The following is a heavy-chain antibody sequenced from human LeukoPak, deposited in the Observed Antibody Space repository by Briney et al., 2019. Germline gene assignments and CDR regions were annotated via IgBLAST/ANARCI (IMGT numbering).Heavy chain of an antibody. CDR3: ARDTGGGYSCYDC. J-gene: IGHJ4*02. Sequence: GGSLRLSCAASGFTFSSYWMTWIRQAPGKGLEWVANIKQDGSEKYYVDSVKGRFTISRDNAKNSLYLQMNRLRAEDTAVYYCARDTGGGYSCYDCWGQGTLVTVSS. CDR1: GFTFSSYW. CDR2: IKQDGSEK. V-gene: IGHV3-7*01. D-gene: IGHD5-18*01.